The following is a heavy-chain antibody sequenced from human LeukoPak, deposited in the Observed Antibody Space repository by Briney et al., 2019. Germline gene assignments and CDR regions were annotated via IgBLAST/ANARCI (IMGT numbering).Heavy chain of an antibody. CDR1: GFAFNTYG. Sequence: QTGGSLRLSCAASGFAFNTYGMHWVRQAPGTGLEWVAFIRYDGSDEYYADSVKGRFTISRDNSKNTVYLQMNSLRAEDTAIYYCATMYDFWSAPNRPPDYWGQGTLVTVSS. CDR2: IRYDGSDE. V-gene: IGHV3-30*02. D-gene: IGHD3-3*01. CDR3: ATMYDFWSAPNRPPDY. J-gene: IGHJ4*02.